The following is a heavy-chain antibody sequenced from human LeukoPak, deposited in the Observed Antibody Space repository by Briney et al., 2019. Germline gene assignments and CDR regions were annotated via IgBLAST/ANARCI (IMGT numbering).Heavy chain of an antibody. CDR1: DNYFASYG. CDR3: ARDKVSYYIYWSGIDY. V-gene: IGHV1-18*01. CDR2: ISAYNGDT. D-gene: IGHD3-3*01. J-gene: IGHJ4*02. Sequence: ASVKVSCKASDNYFASYGISWVRQAPGQGLEWMGWISAYNGDTNYAQNFQDRITMTTDTSTSTAYMELRSLRSDDTAVYYCARDKVSYYIYWSGIDYWGQGTQVTVSS.